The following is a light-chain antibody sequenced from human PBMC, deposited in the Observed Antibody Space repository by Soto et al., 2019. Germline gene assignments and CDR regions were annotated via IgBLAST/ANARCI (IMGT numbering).Light chain of an antibody. Sequence: EIVLTQSPGTLSLSPGERATLSCRASQSISSTSLAWYQQKPGQAPRPLIYGASNRATGIPDRFSGSGSATDFTLTISRLEPEDFVVYYCQQYGSSPPITFGQGTRLEMK. CDR3: QQYGSSPPIT. V-gene: IGKV3-20*01. J-gene: IGKJ5*01. CDR2: GAS. CDR1: QSISSTS.